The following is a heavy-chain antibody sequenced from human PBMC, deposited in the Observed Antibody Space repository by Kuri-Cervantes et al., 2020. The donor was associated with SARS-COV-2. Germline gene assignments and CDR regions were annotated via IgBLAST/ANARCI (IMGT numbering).Heavy chain of an antibody. CDR1: GGSISSYY. Sequence: ESLKISCTVSGGSISSYYWSWIRQPPGKGLGWIGYIYYSGSTYYNPSLKSRVTISVDRSKNQFSLKVSSVSAADTAVYYCARVSGDSRFSYYMDVWGTGTTVTVSS. D-gene: IGHD7-27*01. J-gene: IGHJ6*03. CDR3: ARVSGDSRFSYYMDV. CDR2: IYYSGST. V-gene: IGHV4-59*12.